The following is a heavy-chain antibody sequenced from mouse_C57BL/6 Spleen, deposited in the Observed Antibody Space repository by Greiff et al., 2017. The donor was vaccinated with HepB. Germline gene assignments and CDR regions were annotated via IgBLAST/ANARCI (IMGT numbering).Heavy chain of an antibody. J-gene: IGHJ2*01. CDR2: IYPGNSDT. CDR1: GYTFTSYW. D-gene: IGHD2-10*02. CDR3: TMYGNDPCDFDY. V-gene: IGHV1-5*01. Sequence: EVQLQQSGTVLARPGASVKMSCTTSGYTFTSYWMHWVKQRPGQGLEWIGAIYPGNSDTSYNQKFKGKAKLTAVTSASTAYMELSSLTNEDSAVYYCTMYGNDPCDFDYRGQGTTLTVSS.